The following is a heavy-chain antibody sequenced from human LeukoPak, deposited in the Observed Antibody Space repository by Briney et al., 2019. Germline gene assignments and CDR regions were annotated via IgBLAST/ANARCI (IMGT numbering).Heavy chain of an antibody. CDR3: ARLNCSDSSCHRRFFDY. CDR1: GYTFTSYG. D-gene: IGHD2-2*02. V-gene: IGHV1-46*01. J-gene: IGHJ4*02. Sequence: GASVKVSCKASGYTFTSYGISWVRQAPGQGLEWMGLINPNGGSTNYAQKFQGRVTMTRDTSTSTVYMELSSLRSEDTAVYYCARLNCSDSSCHRRFFDYWGQGTLVTVSS. CDR2: INPNGGST.